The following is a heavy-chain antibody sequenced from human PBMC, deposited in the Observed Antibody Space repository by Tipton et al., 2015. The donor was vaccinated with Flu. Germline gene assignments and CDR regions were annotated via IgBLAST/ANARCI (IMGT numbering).Heavy chain of an antibody. CDR3: ARSSTAGGPLRP. D-gene: IGHD2/OR15-2a*01. V-gene: IGHV4-39*07. Sequence: TLSLTCSVSGGSISSYYWGWIRQPPGKGLEWIGSIYHNSGSTYYNPSLKSRVTISVGTSKNQFSLKLSSVTAADTAVYYCARSSTAGGPLRPWGQGTLVTVSS. CDR2: IYHNSGST. J-gene: IGHJ5*02. CDR1: GGSISSYY.